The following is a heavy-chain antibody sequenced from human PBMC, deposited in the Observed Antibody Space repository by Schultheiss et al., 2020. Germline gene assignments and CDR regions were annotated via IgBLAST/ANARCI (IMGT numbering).Heavy chain of an antibody. CDR1: GFSLSTSGVG. Sequence: SGPTLVKPTQTLTLTCTFSGFSLSTSGVGVGWIRQPPGKALEWLALIYWDDDKRYSPSLKSRLTITKDTSKNQVVLTMTNMDPVDTATYYCAHYYYDSSGYGSDGWFDPWGQGTLVNVSS. J-gene: IGHJ5*02. CDR3: AHYYYDSSGYGSDGWFDP. D-gene: IGHD3-22*01. V-gene: IGHV2-5*02. CDR2: IYWDDDK.